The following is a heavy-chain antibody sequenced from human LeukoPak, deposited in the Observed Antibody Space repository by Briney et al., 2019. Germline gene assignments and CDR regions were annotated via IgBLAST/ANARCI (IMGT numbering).Heavy chain of an antibody. Sequence: PGGSLRLSCVASGFTFSHYEMHWVRQAPGKGLECVALISSDGSKKYYVDSVKGRFTISRDNSKSTLFLQMNSLRVEDTAVYYCAKLTDGDFWSGYIDYWGQGILVTVSS. CDR3: AKLTDGDFWSGYIDY. CDR1: GFTFSHYE. D-gene: IGHD3-3*01. J-gene: IGHJ4*02. CDR2: ISSDGSKK. V-gene: IGHV3-30*18.